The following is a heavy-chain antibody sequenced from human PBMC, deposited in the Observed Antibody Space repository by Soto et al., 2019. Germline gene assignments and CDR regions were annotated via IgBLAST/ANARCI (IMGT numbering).Heavy chain of an antibody. Sequence: GGSLRLSCAASGFTFSSYGMHWVRQAPGKGLEWVAVIWYDGSNKYYADSVKGRFTISRDNSKNTLYLQMNSLRAEDTAVYYCARDSVRDGYNLLDPWGQGTLVTVSS. V-gene: IGHV3-33*01. CDR3: ARDSVRDGYNLLDP. D-gene: IGHD5-12*01. CDR1: GFTFSSYG. J-gene: IGHJ5*02. CDR2: IWYDGSNK.